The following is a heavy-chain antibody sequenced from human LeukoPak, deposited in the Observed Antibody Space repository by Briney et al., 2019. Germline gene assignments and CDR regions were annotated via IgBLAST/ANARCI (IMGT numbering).Heavy chain of an antibody. CDR2: IYYSGST. Sequence: SETLSLTCTVSGGSISTSSYYWGWIRQPPGKGLEWIGSIYYSGSTNYNPSLKSRVTISVDTSKNQFSLKLSSVTAADTAVYYCARDESGGLDYWGQGTLVTVSS. J-gene: IGHJ4*02. D-gene: IGHD2-15*01. CDR3: ARDESGGLDY. V-gene: IGHV4-39*07. CDR1: GGSISTSSYY.